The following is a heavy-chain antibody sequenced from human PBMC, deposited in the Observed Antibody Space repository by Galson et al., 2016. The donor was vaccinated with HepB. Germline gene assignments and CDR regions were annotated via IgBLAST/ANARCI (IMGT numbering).Heavy chain of an antibody. J-gene: IGHJ3*02. D-gene: IGHD1-26*01. CDR2: IYYSGST. CDR1: GGSISSSTHY. CDR3: ARRSLVGERGNAFDI. V-gene: IGHV4-39*01. Sequence: SETLSLTCTVSGGSISSSTHYWGWVRQPPGKGLEWIGSIYYSGSTFSNPSLQSRITISLDTSKDQFSLKLRSVTAADTAVYFCARRSLVGERGNAFDIWGQGTMVTVSS.